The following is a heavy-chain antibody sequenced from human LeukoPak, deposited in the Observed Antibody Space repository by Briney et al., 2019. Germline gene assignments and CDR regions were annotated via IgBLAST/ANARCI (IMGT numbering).Heavy chain of an antibody. J-gene: IGHJ4*02. D-gene: IGHD2-15*01. CDR1: GGSISSYY. CDR3: ARGYCSGGTCYRTFFDY. V-gene: IGHV4-59*01. CDR2: IYYSGST. Sequence: SETLSLTCTVSGGSISSYYWSWIRQPPGKGLEWIGYIYYSGSTNYNSSLKSRVTMSVDTSKNQCSLKLSSATAADTAVYYCARGYCSGGTCYRTFFDYWGQGTLVTVSS.